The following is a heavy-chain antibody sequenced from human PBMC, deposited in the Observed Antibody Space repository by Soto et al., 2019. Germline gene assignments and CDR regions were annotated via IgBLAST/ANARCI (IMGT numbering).Heavy chain of an antibody. CDR1: GYMFTGFY. V-gene: IGHV1-2*02. D-gene: IGHD6-19*01. CDR3: AAAAIPVAGRHPDF. CDR2: INPNNGVT. J-gene: IGHJ4*02. Sequence: QVPLVQSGAEVKRPGASVKVSCKASGYMFTGFYLHWVRQAPGQGLEWMGCINPNNGVTTYAKNFQGRVTMTRDSSISTAYMELSSLRSDDTAVYFCAAAAIPVAGRHPDFWGQGTVVTVS.